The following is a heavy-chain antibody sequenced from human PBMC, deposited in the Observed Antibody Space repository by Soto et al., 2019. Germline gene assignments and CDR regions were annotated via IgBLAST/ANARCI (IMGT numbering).Heavy chain of an antibody. CDR1: GGSISSYY. V-gene: IGHV4-59*01. Sequence: SETLSLTCTVSGGSISSYYWSWIRQPPGKGLEWIGYIYYSGSTNYNPSLKSRVTISVDTSKNQFSLKLSSVTAADTAVYYCAREGFDILTGYSPWFDPWGKGTLVTVSS. CDR2: IYYSGST. J-gene: IGHJ5*02. CDR3: AREGFDILTGYSPWFDP. D-gene: IGHD3-9*01.